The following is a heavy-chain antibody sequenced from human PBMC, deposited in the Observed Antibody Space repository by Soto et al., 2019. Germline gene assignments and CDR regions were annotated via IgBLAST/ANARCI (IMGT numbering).Heavy chain of an antibody. CDR2: ISLSSSYI. Sequence: EVLLMESGGGLVKPGGSLRLSCAASGFSFGSWSMHWVRQAPGKGLEWVSSISLSSSYIYYADSVKGRFTISRDNANNSLYLQVNSLRVEDTAVYYCPRDRRGGYYPLFDTWGQGTLFTVSS. CDR3: PRDRRGGYYPLFDT. J-gene: IGHJ5*02. V-gene: IGHV3-21*01. D-gene: IGHD2-21*01. CDR1: GFSFGSWS.